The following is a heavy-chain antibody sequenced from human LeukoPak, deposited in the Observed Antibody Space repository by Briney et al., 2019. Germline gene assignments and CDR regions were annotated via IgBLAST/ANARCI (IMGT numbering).Heavy chain of an antibody. J-gene: IGHJ6*03. Sequence: GGSLRLSCAASGFTFSSYGMHWVRQAPGKGLEWVAVIWYDGSNKYYADSVKGRFTISRDNSKNTLYLQMNSLRAEDTAVYYCAKDRYCSSTSCSYYYYYYMDVWGKGTTVTVSS. V-gene: IGHV3-33*06. CDR3: AKDRYCSSTSCSYYYYYYMDV. CDR1: GFTFSSYG. CDR2: IWYDGSNK. D-gene: IGHD2-2*01.